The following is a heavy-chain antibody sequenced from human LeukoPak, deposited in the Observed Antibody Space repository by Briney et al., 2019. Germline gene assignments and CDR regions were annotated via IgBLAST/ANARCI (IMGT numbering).Heavy chain of an antibody. V-gene: IGHV3-23*01. J-gene: IGHJ6*03. Sequence: PGGSLRLSCAASGFSFNSYGLSWVRQAPGKGLEWVSAISGSGGSTYYADSVKGRFTISRDNSMDTLYLQMNSLRVEDTAVYYCAKCSGQLVNFYYYYMDVWGKGTTVTISS. D-gene: IGHD6-13*01. CDR3: AKCSGQLVNFYYYYMDV. CDR2: ISGSGGST. CDR1: GFSFNSYG.